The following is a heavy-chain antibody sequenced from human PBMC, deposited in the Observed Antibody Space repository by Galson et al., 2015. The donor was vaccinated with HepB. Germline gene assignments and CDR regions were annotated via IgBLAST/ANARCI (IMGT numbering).Heavy chain of an antibody. J-gene: IGHJ4*02. CDR2: INTSNGNT. CDR3: ATGGDGKNFFDS. CDR1: GYRFTDYG. Sequence: SVKVSCKASGYRFTDYGINWVRQAPGQGLEWMGWINTSNGNTAFAQKVQGRVTMTTDTSTSIAYMELRNLRFGDTAVYYCATGGDGKNFFDSWGQGTPVTVSS. V-gene: IGHV1-18*01. D-gene: IGHD3-16*01.